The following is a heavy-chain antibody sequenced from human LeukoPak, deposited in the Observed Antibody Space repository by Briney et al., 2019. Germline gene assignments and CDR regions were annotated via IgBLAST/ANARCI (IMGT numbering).Heavy chain of an antibody. J-gene: IGHJ3*02. V-gene: IGHV4-59*01. CDR2: IYYSGST. CDR1: GGSISSYY. Sequence: PSETLSLTCTVSGGSISSYYWSWIRQPPGKGLEWIGYIYYSGSTNYNPSLKSRVTISVDTSKNQFSLKLSSVTAADTAVYYCVRVPMITFGGVIVPDAFDIWGQGTMVTVSS. CDR3: VRVPMITFGGVIVPDAFDI. D-gene: IGHD3-16*02.